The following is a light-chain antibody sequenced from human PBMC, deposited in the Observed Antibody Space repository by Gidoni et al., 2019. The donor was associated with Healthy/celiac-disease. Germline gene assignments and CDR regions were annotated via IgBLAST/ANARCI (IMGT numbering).Light chain of an antibody. J-gene: IGKJ4*01. CDR2: DAS. CDR3: QQRSNWLT. V-gene: IGKV3-11*01. CDR1: QSVSSY. Sequence: EIVLTQSPATLSLSPGERATLSCRASQSVSSYLAWYQQKPGQAPRLLIYDASNRATGIPARFSGSGSGTDFTLTISSLEPEDFAVYYCQQRSNWLTFGXGTKVEIK.